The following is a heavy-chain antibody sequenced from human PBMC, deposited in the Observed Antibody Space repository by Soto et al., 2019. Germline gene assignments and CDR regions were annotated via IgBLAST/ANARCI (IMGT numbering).Heavy chain of an antibody. CDR2: ISYDGSKK. J-gene: IGHJ6*02. D-gene: IGHD1-26*01. CDR3: AKMDADLLPYYYYGMDV. CDR1: GFRFSDYG. Sequence: QVQLVESGGGVVQPGRSLRLSCAASGFRFSDYGIHWVRQAPGTGLEWVALISYDGSKKFYTDSVKGRFTISRDNSKNTMYLQIDRLRAEDTAVYYCAKMDADLLPYYYYGMDVWGQGTTVTVSS. V-gene: IGHV3-30*18.